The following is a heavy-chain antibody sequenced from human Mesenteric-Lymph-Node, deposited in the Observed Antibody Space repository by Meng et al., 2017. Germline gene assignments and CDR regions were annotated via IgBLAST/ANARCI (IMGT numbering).Heavy chain of an antibody. Sequence: QVQLQESGPGLVKPSETLSLTFAVSGGAFSVYYWSWIRQPPGEGLEWIGDINHSGTTNYNPSLKSRVIISIDTSKNQFSLKLSSVTAADTAVYYCARAEYYNWFDPWGQGTLVTVSS. J-gene: IGHJ5*02. CDR1: GGAFSVYY. D-gene: IGHD1-14*01. V-gene: IGHV4-34*09. CDR3: ARAEYYNWFDP. CDR2: INHSGTT.